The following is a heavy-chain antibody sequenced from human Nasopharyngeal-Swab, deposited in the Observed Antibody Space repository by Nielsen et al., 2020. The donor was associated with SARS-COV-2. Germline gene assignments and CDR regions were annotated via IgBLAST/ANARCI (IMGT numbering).Heavy chain of an antibody. CDR3: ARDRGIQLWPNYYYGMDV. CDR1: RFTFSNYA. V-gene: IGHV3-23*01. J-gene: IGHJ6*02. D-gene: IGHD5-18*01. Sequence: GESLKISCAASRFTFSNYAMSWVRQAPGKGLEWVSTINNRGDDTHYVDSVKGRFTISRDNSKNTLYLQMNSLRAEDTAVYYCARDRGIQLWPNYYYGMDVWGQGTTVTVSS. CDR2: INNRGDDT.